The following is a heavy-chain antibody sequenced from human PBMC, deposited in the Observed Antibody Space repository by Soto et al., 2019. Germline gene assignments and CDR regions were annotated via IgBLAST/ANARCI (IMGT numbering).Heavy chain of an antibody. CDR3: ARRASPGSFLAPAYYFDY. D-gene: IGHD3-3*01. CDR1: GGTFSSYA. CDR2: IIPIFGTA. V-gene: IGHV1-69*06. Sequence: ASVKVSCKASGGTFSSYAISWVRQAPGQGLEWMGGIIPIFGTANYAQKFQGRVTITADKSTSTAYMELSSLRSEDTAVYYCARRASPGSFLAPAYYFDYWGQGTLVTVSS. J-gene: IGHJ4*02.